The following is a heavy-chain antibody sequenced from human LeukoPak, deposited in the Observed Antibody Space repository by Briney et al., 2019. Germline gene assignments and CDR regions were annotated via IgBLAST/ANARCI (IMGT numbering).Heavy chain of an antibody. CDR2: ISSSGGTI. CDR3: ARAVLYYYYGMDV. V-gene: IGHV3-48*03. CDR1: GFTFSSYE. Sequence: GGSLRLSCAASGFTFSSYEMNWVRQAPGKGLEWVSYISSSGGTIYYADSVKGRFTISRDNAKNSLYLQMNSLRAEDTAVYYCARAVLYYYYGMDVWGQGTTVTVSS. J-gene: IGHJ6*02.